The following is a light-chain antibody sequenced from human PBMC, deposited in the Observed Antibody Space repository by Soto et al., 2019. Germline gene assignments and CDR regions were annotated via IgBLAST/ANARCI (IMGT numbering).Light chain of an antibody. CDR3: QLYYNSSPVYT. J-gene: IGKJ2*01. V-gene: IGKV3-20*01. CDR2: GAS. Sequence: EIVLTQSPGTLSLSPGERATLSCRASQSVRSTYLAWYQQKPGQAPRLLIYGASNRATGIPDRFSGSGSGTDFTLSISRLEPEDFSGYYCQLYYNSSPVYTFGQGTKLEIK. CDR1: QSVRSTY.